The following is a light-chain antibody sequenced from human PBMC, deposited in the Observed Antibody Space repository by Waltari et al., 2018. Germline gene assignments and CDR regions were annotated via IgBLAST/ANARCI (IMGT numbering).Light chain of an antibody. CDR3: QKYRNSPHS. CDR2: GAS. V-gene: IGKV3-20*01. Sequence: LTQSPATLSLSPGETATLSCRASQTVGNYLAWYQQKPGQAPRLLIYGASSRATGIPDRFSGSGSGTEFTLTISSLEPEDFAVYYCQKYRNSPHSFGQGTKVEIK. J-gene: IGKJ2*03. CDR1: QTVGNY.